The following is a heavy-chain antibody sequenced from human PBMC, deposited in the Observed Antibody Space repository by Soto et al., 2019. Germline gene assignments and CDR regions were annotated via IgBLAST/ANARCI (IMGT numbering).Heavy chain of an antibody. Sequence: GGSLRLSCAASGFTFSDYYMTWIRQARGKGPEWVSHISSSGSTIYYADSVKGRFTISRDNAKNSLYLQMNSLRAEDTALYYCARETTACFDYWGQGTLVTVSS. D-gene: IGHD4-17*01. CDR3: ARETTACFDY. CDR1: GFTFSDYY. J-gene: IGHJ4*02. CDR2: ISSSGSTI. V-gene: IGHV3-11*01.